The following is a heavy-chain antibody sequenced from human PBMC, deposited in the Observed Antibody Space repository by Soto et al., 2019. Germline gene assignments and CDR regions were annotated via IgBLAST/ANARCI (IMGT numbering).Heavy chain of an antibody. Sequence: LSDTLSLTCAVYGGSFSVYYWSWIRQPPGKGLEWIGEINHSGSTNYNPSLKSRVTISVDTSKNQFSLKLSSVTAADTAVYYCATPRYSIAAAGLRYYYGMDVWGQGTTVTVSS. J-gene: IGHJ6*02. D-gene: IGHD6-13*01. V-gene: IGHV4-34*01. CDR1: GGSFSVYY. CDR3: ATPRYSIAAAGLRYYYGMDV. CDR2: INHSGST.